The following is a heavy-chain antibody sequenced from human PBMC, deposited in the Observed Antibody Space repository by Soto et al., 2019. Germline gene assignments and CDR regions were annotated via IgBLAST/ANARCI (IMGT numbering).Heavy chain of an antibody. J-gene: IGHJ6*03. CDR1: GFTFSSYW. Sequence: GGSLRLSCAASGFTFSSYWMSWVRQAPGKGLEWVANIKQDGSEKYYVDSVKGRFTISRDNAKNSLYLQMNSLRAEDTAVYYCASWQQNDNCYMDVWGNGTRVTVYS. V-gene: IGHV3-7*05. D-gene: IGHD1-1*01. CDR2: IKQDGSEK. CDR3: ASWQQNDNCYMDV.